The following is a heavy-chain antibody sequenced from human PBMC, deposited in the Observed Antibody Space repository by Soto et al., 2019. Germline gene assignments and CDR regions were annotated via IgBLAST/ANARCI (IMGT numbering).Heavy chain of an antibody. CDR2: ISYDGSNK. V-gene: IGHV3-30-3*01. CDR1: GFTFSSYA. Sequence: QVQLAESGGGVVQPGRSLRLSCAASGFTFSSYAMHWVRQAPGKGLEWVAVISYDGSNKYYADSVKGRFTIARDNSKNTLYLQMNSLRAEDTAVYYCATTVRPGNYYYYGMDVWGQGTTVTVSS. J-gene: IGHJ6*02. D-gene: IGHD3-10*01. CDR3: ATTVRPGNYYYYGMDV.